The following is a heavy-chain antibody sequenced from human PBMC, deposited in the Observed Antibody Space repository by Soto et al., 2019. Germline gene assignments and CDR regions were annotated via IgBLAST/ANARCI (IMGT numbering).Heavy chain of an antibody. CDR3: ARDKAAYYDILTGYYISHWYFDL. V-gene: IGHV4-59*01. Sequence: QVQLQESGPGLVKPSETLSLTCTVSGGSISSYYWSLIRQPPGKGLEWIGYIYYSGSTNYNPSLKSRVTISVDTSKIQFSLKLSSVTAADTAVYYCARDKAAYYDILTGYYISHWYFDLWGRGTLVTVSS. CDR2: IYYSGST. J-gene: IGHJ2*01. CDR1: GGSISSYY. D-gene: IGHD3-9*01.